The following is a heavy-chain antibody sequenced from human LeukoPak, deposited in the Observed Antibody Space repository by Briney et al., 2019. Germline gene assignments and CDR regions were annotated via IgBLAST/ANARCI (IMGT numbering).Heavy chain of an antibody. CDR1: GYTFTSYD. Sequence: GASVKVSCKASGYTFTSYDINWVRQATGQGLEWMGWMNPNSGNTGSAQKFQGRVTITRNTSISTAYMELSSLRSEDTAVYYCARGRRQNWNSKTWWFDPWGQGTLVTVSS. D-gene: IGHD1-7*01. V-gene: IGHV1-8*03. J-gene: IGHJ5*02. CDR2: MNPNSGNT. CDR3: ARGRRQNWNSKTWWFDP.